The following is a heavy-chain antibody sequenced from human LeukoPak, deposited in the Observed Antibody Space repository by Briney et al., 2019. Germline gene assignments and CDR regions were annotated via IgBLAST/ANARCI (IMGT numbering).Heavy chain of an antibody. V-gene: IGHV1-69*13. CDR3: AREGGYSYAFDP. CDR2: IIPIFGTA. D-gene: IGHD5-18*01. J-gene: IGHJ5*02. CDR1: GGTFSSYA. Sequence: ASVMSPSKASGGTFSSYAISWVRQAPGQGLEWIGAIIPIFGTANYAQKFQGRVTITADESTSTAYMELSSLRSEDTAVYYCAREGGYSYAFDPWGQGTLVTVSS.